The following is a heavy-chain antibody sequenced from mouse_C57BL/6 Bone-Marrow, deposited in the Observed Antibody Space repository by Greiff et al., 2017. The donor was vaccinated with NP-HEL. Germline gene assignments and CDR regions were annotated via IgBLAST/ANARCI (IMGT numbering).Heavy chain of an antibody. CDR2: INPSTGGT. Sequence: VQLQQSGPELVKPGASVKISCKASGYSFTGYYMNWVKQSPEKSLEWIGEINPSTGGTTYNQKFKAKATLTVDKSSSTAYMQLKSLTSEDSADYYCARPSIAWFAYWGQGTLVTVAA. CDR1: GYSFTGYY. D-gene: IGHD2-3*01. J-gene: IGHJ3*01. CDR3: ARPSIAWFAY. V-gene: IGHV1-42*01.